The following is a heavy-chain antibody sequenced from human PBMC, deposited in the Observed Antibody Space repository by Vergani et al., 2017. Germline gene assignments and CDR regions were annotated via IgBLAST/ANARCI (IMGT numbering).Heavy chain of an antibody. CDR2: ISGDGGST. J-gene: IGHJ4*02. V-gene: IGHV3-43*02. CDR1: GFTFDDYA. CDR3: AKYSGDYDFWSGYPYYFDY. Sequence: EVQLVESGGGVVQPGGSLRLSCAASGFTFDDYAMHWVRQAPGKGLEWVSLISGDGGSTYYAESVKGRFTISRDNSKNSLYLQMNSLRTEDTALYYCAKYSGDYDFWSGYPYYFDYWGQGTLVTVSS. D-gene: IGHD3-3*01.